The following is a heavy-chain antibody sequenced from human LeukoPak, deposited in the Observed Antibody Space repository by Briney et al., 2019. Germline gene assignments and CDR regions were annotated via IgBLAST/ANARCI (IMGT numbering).Heavy chain of an antibody. Sequence: SETLSLTCTVSGGSISSYYWSWIRQPPGKGLEWIGEINHSGSTNYNPSLKSRVTISVDTSKNQFSLKLSSVTAADTAVYYCARGAMAPFDYWGQGTLVTVSS. V-gene: IGHV4-34*01. J-gene: IGHJ4*02. D-gene: IGHD5-18*01. CDR3: ARGAMAPFDY. CDR1: GGSISSYY. CDR2: INHSGST.